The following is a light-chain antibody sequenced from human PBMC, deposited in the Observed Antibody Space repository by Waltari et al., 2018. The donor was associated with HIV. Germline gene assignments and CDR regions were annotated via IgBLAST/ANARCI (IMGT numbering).Light chain of an antibody. Sequence: QSALTQPRSVSGSPGQSVTISCTGTSSDVGTYNYVSWYQQHPGKAPKLILYDVSKRPSGVPVRFSGSKSGNTASLTISGLRVEDEVDYYCCSYAGSSFYVFGTGTQVTVL. CDR1: SSDVGTYNY. CDR2: DVS. CDR3: CSYAGSSFYV. J-gene: IGLJ1*01. V-gene: IGLV2-11*01.